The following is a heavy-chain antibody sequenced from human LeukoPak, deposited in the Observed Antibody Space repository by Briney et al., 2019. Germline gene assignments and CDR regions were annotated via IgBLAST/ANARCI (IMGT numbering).Heavy chain of an antibody. Sequence: PGGSLRLSCAASGFTFSDYSMNWVHQATGKGLEWVSYISSIGATIYYADSVKGRFTISRDNAKNSLFLQMNSLRAEDTAVYYCARDQGGEQSYWGQGTLVTVSS. D-gene: IGHD3-16*01. CDR1: GFTFSDYS. CDR3: ARDQGGEQSY. V-gene: IGHV3-48*01. J-gene: IGHJ4*02. CDR2: ISSIGATI.